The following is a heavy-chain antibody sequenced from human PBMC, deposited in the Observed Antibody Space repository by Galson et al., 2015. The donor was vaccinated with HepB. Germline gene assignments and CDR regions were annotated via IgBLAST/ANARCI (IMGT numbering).Heavy chain of an antibody. CDR3: ARDGYNVPWHFDL. Sequence: SVKVSCKASGYTFTSYGISWVRQAPGQGLEWMGWISGYNGNAIFAQNLQARVTMTTDTSTSTAYMELGSLRSDDTAVYYCARDGYNVPWHFDLWGRGTLVTVSS. CDR2: ISGYNGNA. V-gene: IGHV1-18*04. J-gene: IGHJ2*01. D-gene: IGHD5-24*01. CDR1: GYTFTSYG.